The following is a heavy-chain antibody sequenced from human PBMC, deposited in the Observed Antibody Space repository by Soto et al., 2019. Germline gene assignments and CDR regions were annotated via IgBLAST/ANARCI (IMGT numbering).Heavy chain of an antibody. J-gene: IGHJ3*02. V-gene: IGHV1-69*06. CDR1: GGTFTSYT. D-gene: IGHD2-21*02. CDR3: ATGAVTAPDALDI. CDR2: LIPIFGSA. Sequence: QVQLVQSGADVKKPGSSVKVSCKASGGTFTSYTINWVRQAPGQGLEWMGGLIPIFGSATYPQRFQGRVTITADKAASTAYMQLSSLRPEDTAIYYCATGAVTAPDALDIWGQGTMVTVSS.